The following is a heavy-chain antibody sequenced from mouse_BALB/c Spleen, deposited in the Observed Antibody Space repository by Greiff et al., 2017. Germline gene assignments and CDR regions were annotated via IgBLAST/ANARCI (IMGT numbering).Heavy chain of an antibody. CDR2: ISTYYGNT. CDR1: SYTFTDYA. D-gene: IGHD1-1*01. J-gene: IGHJ4*01. CDR3: ARSYYGSSYAMDY. V-gene: IGHV1-67*01. Sequence: QVQLQQSGPELVRPGVSVKISCKGSSYTFTDYAMHWVKQSHAKSLEWIGVISTYYGNTNYNQKFKGKATMTVDKSSSTAYMELARLTSEDSAVYYCARSYYGSSYAMDYWGQGTSVTVSS.